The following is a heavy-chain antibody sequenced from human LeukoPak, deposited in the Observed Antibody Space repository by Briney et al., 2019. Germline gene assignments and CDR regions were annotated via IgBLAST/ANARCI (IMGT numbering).Heavy chain of an antibody. V-gene: IGHV3-30*03. CDR3: ARDPGIAVAGRFGYFQH. Sequence: GRSLRLSCAASGFTISSYGMHWVRQAPGKGLEWVAVISYDGSNKYYADSVKGRFTISRDNSKNTLYLQMNSLRAEDTAVYYCARDPGIAVAGRFGYFQHWGQGTLVTVSS. J-gene: IGHJ1*01. CDR1: GFTISSYG. CDR2: ISYDGSNK. D-gene: IGHD6-19*01.